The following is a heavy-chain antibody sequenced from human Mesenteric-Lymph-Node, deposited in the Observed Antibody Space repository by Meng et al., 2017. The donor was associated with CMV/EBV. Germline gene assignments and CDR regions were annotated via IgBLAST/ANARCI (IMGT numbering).Heavy chain of an antibody. CDR1: GFSFSTYG. CDR2: IRYDGSNK. J-gene: IGHJ4*02. Sequence: GESLKISCAASGFSFSTYGMHWVRQAPGKGLEWVAFIRYDGSNKYYADSVKGRFTISRDSSKNTLYLQMNSLRAEDTAVYYCARGLGGIAAAGIWYYFDYWGQGTLVTVSS. D-gene: IGHD6-13*01. V-gene: IGHV3-30*02. CDR3: ARGLGGIAAAGIWYYFDY.